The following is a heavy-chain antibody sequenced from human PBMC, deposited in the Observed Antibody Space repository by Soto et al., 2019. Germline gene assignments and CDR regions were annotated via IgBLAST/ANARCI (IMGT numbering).Heavy chain of an antibody. J-gene: IGHJ4*02. D-gene: IGHD3-16*02. CDR1: GFTFSNYA. CDR2: ISGSGGST. Sequence: GGSLRLSCAASGFTFSNYATSWVRQAPEKGLEWVSVISGSGGSTYYADSVKGRFTISRDNSKNTLSVQMDSLRAEDTAVYYCARDRLRLGELSLLGYFDYWGQGTLVTVSS. CDR3: ARDRLRLGELSLLGYFDY. V-gene: IGHV3-23*01.